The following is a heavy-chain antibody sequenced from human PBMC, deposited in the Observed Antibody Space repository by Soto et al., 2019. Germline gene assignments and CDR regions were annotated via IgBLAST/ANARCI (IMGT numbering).Heavy chain of an antibody. CDR3: ATIGIAARPTRGWFDP. J-gene: IGHJ5*02. Sequence: PSETLSLTCAVSGYSISSGYYWGWIRQPPGKGLEWIGSIYHSGSTYYNPSLKSRVTISVDTSKNQFSLKLSSVTAADTAVYYCATIGIAARPTRGWFDPWGQGTLVTVS. CDR2: IYHSGST. D-gene: IGHD6-6*01. CDR1: GYSISSGYY. V-gene: IGHV4-38-2*01.